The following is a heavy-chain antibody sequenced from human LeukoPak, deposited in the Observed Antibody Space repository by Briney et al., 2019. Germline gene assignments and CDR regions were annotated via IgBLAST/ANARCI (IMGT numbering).Heavy chain of an antibody. CDR1: GYTFTSYY. CDR2: IIPIFGTA. V-gene: IGHV1-69*13. D-gene: IGHD6-13*01. J-gene: IGHJ4*02. Sequence: ASVKVSCKASGYTFTSYYMHWVRQAPGQGLEWMGGIIPIFGTANYAQKFQGRVTITADESTSTAYMELSSLRSEDTAVYYCARPKSEEQLVLNYWGQGTLVTVSS. CDR3: ARPKSEEQLVLNY.